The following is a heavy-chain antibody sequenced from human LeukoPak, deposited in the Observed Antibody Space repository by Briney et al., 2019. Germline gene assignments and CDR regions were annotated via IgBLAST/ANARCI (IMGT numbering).Heavy chain of an antibody. CDR2: ISGSGGSI. J-gene: IGHJ5*02. V-gene: IGHV3-21*01. CDR3: AKDSQIPTTLTNWFDP. D-gene: IGHD4-17*01. CDR1: GFTFNTYT. Sequence: GGSLRLSCAASGFTFNTYTMNWVRQAPGKGLEWVSSISGSGGSIYYTDSVKGRFTISRDNAKNSLYLEMNSLKAEDTAVYYCAKDSQIPTTLTNWFDPWGQGTLVTVSS.